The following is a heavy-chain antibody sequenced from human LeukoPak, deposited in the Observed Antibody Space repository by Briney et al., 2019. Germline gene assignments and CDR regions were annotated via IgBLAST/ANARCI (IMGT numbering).Heavy chain of an antibody. CDR3: ARDARYCSSTGCYSDY. CDR2: IYSGGST. CDR1: GLSVSSNY. V-gene: IGHV3-66*02. Sequence: PGGSLRLSCAASGLSVSSNYMSWVRQAPRKGLECVSLIYSGGSTYYADSVKGRFTISRDNSKNTLYLQMNSLRGEDTAVYYCARDARYCSSTGCYSDYWGQGTLVTVSS. D-gene: IGHD2-2*01. J-gene: IGHJ4*02.